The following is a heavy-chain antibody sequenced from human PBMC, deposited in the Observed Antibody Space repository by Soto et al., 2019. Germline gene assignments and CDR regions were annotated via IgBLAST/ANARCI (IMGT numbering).Heavy chain of an antibody. D-gene: IGHD6-19*01. CDR2: ISPKSVGT. V-gene: IGHV1-2*02. J-gene: IGHJ5*02. CDR1: GYTFIDYY. CDR3: ARPPGYISDWYYFDL. Sequence: ASVKVSCKASGYTFIDYYIHWVRQAPGQGYEWMGRISPKSVGTNYAQKVQGRVTMTWDTSLNTAYMELSSLISEDTAVYYCARPPGYISDWYYFDLWGQGPLFTVSS.